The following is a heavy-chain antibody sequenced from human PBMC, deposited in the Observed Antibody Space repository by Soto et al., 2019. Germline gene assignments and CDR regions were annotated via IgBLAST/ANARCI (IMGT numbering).Heavy chain of an antibody. Sequence: QVQLVESGGGVVQPGRSLRLSCAASGFTFSSYGMHWVRQAPGKGLEWVAVISYDGSNKYYADSVKGRFTISRDNSKNTLYQQMNRLRAEDTGGYYCSKDLNNGGNWGGGWYFDYWGQGTLVTVSS. D-gene: IGHD7-27*01. CDR2: ISYDGSNK. V-gene: IGHV3-30*18. CDR3: SKDLNNGGNWGGGWYFDY. J-gene: IGHJ4*02. CDR1: GFTFSSYG.